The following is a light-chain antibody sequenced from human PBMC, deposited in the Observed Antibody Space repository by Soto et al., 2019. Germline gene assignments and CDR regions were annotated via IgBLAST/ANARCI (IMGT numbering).Light chain of an antibody. CDR2: EVE. Sequence: QSALTQPASVSASPGQSITISCTGTSSDIGDYNYVSWYQQRPGEAPKLILYEVENRPSGISDRFSGSKPGNTASLTISGLRTEDEADYYCSSYTSTVTLVVFGGGTKVTVL. CDR3: SSYTSTVTLVV. J-gene: IGLJ2*01. CDR1: SSDIGDYNY. V-gene: IGLV2-14*03.